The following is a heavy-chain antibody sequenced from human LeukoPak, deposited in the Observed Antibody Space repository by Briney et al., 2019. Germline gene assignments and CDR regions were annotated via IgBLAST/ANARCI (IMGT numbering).Heavy chain of an antibody. V-gene: IGHV3-48*03. Sequence: GGSLRLSCAASGFTFSSYEMNWVRQAPGKGLEWVSYISSSGSTIYYADSVMGRFTISRDNAKNSLYLQMNSLRAEDTAVYYCASYSGWISYFDYWGQGTLVTVSS. CDR2: ISSSGSTI. CDR3: ASYSGWISYFDY. CDR1: GFTFSSYE. D-gene: IGHD6-19*01. J-gene: IGHJ4*02.